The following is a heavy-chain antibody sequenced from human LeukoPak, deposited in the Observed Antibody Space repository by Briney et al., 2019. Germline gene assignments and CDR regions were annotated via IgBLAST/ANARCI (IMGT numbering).Heavy chain of an antibody. V-gene: IGHV3-23*01. CDR1: GLSFSRYA. CDR3: AKDIAQGYTFGSIEQDY. CDR2: ISESGSGT. D-gene: IGHD5-18*01. J-gene: IGHJ4*02. Sequence: GGSLRLSCAVSGLSFSRYAMSWVRQAPGKGLEWVSAISESGSGTYYADSVKGRFTISRDNSKDTLSLQMNSLRAEDTAVYYCAKDIAQGYTFGSIEQDYWGQGTLVTVSS.